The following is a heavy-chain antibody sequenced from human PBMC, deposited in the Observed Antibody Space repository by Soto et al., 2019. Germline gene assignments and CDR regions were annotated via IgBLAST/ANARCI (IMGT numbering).Heavy chain of an antibody. CDR3: AHRAGLDYGDDSFDY. V-gene: IGHV2-5*02. Sequence: QITLKESGPPLVKPTQTLTLTCTFSGFSPSTSGVGVGWIRQPPGKALEWLALIYWEDDMRYSPSLKSRLTLTKDTSKNQVVLTMSNMDPVDTATYYCAHRAGLDYGDDSFDYWGQGTLVAVSS. CDR1: GFSPSTSGVG. D-gene: IGHD4-17*01. J-gene: IGHJ4*02. CDR2: IYWEDDM.